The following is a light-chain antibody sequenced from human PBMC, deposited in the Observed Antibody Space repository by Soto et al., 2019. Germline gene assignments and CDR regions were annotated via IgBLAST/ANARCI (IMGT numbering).Light chain of an antibody. V-gene: IGKV3-15*01. CDR3: QQYNNWPRT. CDR2: GAS. CDR1: QSVGSD. J-gene: IGKJ1*01. Sequence: EIVMTQSPATLSVSPGERATLSCRASQSVGSDLAWYQQKPGQPPRLLIYGASTRATGIPARFSGSGSGTEFTLTISRLEPEDFAVYYCQQYNNWPRTFGQGTKVDIK.